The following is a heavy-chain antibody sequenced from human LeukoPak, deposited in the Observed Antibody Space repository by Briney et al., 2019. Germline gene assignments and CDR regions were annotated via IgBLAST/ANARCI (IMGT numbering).Heavy chain of an antibody. J-gene: IGHJ6*02. CDR1: GLTFSSYA. CDR3: AKGPETYYSYGMSS. Sequence: GGTLRLSCAASGLTFSSYAMSWVRQAPGKGLEWVSAISGSGGSTYYAYSVKGRFTISGDTSKNTLYLQMSMLRAEDTAVYYCAKGPETYYSYGMSSGAEGPRSLSP. CDR2: ISGSGGST. V-gene: IGHV3-23*01.